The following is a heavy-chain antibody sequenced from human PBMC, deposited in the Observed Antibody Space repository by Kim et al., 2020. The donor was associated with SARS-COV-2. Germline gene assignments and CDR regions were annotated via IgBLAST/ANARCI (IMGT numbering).Heavy chain of an antibody. Sequence: SETLSLTCTVSRGSIDTGHYYWTWIRQHPGKGLEWIGFVYSIGSTSYNPSLKRRVTISMDTSKNQFSLRLTSVTAADTAEYFCARDSAPSDRGTDGWCQG. J-gene: IGHJ3*01. CDR2: VYSIGST. D-gene: IGHD2-2*01. CDR3: ARDSAPSDRGTDG. CDR1: RGSIDTGHYY. V-gene: IGHV4-31*03.